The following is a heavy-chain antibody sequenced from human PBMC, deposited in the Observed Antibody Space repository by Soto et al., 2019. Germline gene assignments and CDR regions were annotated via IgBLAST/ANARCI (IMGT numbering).Heavy chain of an antibody. CDR1: GGSISSGGYY. J-gene: IGHJ5*02. D-gene: IGHD5-12*01. V-gene: IGHV4-31*03. CDR2: IYYSGST. CDR3: ERGATDKWFDP. Sequence: SETLSLTCTVSGGSISSGGYYWSWIRQHPGKGLEWIGYIYYSGSTYYNPSLKSRVTISVDTSKNQFSLKLSSVAAADTAVYYCERGATDKWFDPWGQGTLVTVSS.